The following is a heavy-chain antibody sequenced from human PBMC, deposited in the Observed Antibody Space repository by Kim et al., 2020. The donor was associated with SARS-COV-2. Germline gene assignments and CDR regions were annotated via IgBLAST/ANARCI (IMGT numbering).Heavy chain of an antibody. J-gene: IGHJ5*02. Sequence: SETLSLTCTVSGVSISGYYWNWIRQSPGKGLEWIGFIYYSGNTNYNPSLNSRVTISVDTSINLFSLKLTSVTAADTAVYYCARQTVTGGVDPWGQGTLVTVSS. CDR2: IYYSGNT. CDR1: GVSISGYY. D-gene: IGHD6-19*01. CDR3: ARQTVTGGVDP. V-gene: IGHV4-59*08.